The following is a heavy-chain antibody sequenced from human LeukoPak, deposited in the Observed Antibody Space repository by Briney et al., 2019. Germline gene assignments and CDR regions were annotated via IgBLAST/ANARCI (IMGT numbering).Heavy chain of an antibody. CDR2: IYYSGST. CDR1: GGSISSSSYY. D-gene: IGHD2-2*02. Sequence: SETLSLTCTVSGGSISSSSYYWGWIRQPPGKGLEWFGSIYYSGSTYYNPSLKSRVTISVDTSKNQFSLMLSSVTAADTAVYYCARQLDRAIVVVPAAIGWFDPWGQGTLVTVSS. V-gene: IGHV4-39*01. CDR3: ARQLDRAIVVVPAAIGWFDP. J-gene: IGHJ5*02.